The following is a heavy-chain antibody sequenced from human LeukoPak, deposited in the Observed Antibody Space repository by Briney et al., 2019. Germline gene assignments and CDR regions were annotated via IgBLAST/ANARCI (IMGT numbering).Heavy chain of an antibody. CDR3: AASVVTAIPENLDY. Sequence: GGPLRLSCAASGFTFSSYAMSWVRQAPGKGLEWVSAISGSGGSTYYADSVKGRFTISRDNSKNTLYLQMNSLRAEDTAVYYCAASVVTAIPENLDYWGQGTLVTVSS. D-gene: IGHD2-21*02. J-gene: IGHJ4*02. V-gene: IGHV3-23*01. CDR1: GFTFSSYA. CDR2: ISGSGGST.